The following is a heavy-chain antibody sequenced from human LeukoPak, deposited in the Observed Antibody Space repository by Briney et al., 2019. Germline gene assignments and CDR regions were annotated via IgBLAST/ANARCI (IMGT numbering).Heavy chain of an antibody. V-gene: IGHV3-23*01. Sequence: PGGSLRPSCAATGFTFSTYAMTWVRQAPGKGLEWVSSVSGSGGFTYYPDSVKGRFTISRDNSKNTLFLQMNSLRAEDTAVYYCAKALNYDSSGPFDYWGQGTLVTVSS. CDR3: AKALNYDSSGPFDY. J-gene: IGHJ4*02. D-gene: IGHD3-22*01. CDR2: VSGSGGFT. CDR1: GFTFSTYA.